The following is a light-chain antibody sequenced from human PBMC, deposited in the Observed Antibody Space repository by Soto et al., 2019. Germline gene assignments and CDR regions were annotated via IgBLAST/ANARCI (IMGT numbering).Light chain of an antibody. J-gene: IGKJ5*01. V-gene: IGKV1D-13*01. CDR1: QGISLS. CDR3: QQFAYYPVT. Sequence: IQLTQSPSSLSASVGDSVTITCRASQGISLSLAWFHQKPGEAPTLLIYDASSLERGVPSRFRGSGSGADFTLSINGLRPEDLGTYFCQQFAYYPVTFGQGIRLEI. CDR2: DAS.